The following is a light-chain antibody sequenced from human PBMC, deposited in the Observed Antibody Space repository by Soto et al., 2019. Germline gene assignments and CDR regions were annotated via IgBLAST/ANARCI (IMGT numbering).Light chain of an antibody. V-gene: IGLV2-14*01. CDR1: SSDVGGYNY. CDR3: SSYTSSSTLCV. CDR2: EVS. Sequence: GASSDVGGYNYVSWYQQHPGKAPKLMIYEVSNRPSGVSNRFSGSKSGNTASLTISGLQAEDEADYYCSSYTSSSTLCVFGTGTKVTVL. J-gene: IGLJ1*01.